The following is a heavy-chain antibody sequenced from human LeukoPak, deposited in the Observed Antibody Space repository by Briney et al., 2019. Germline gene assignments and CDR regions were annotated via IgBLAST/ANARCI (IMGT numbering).Heavy chain of an antibody. Sequence: ASVKVSCKASGYTFTSYGISWVRQAPGQGLEWMGWISAYNGNTNYAQKFQGRVTMTRDTSISTAYMELSRLRSDDTAVYYCAREWGSADAFDIWGQGTMVTVSS. CDR3: AREWGSADAFDI. J-gene: IGHJ3*02. D-gene: IGHD3-16*01. CDR1: GYTFTSYG. V-gene: IGHV1-18*01. CDR2: ISAYNGNT.